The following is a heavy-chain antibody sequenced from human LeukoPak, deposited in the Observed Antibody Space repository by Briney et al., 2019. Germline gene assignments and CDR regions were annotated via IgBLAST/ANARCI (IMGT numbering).Heavy chain of an antibody. Sequence: PGGSLRLSRTASGFTFSSYSMAWVRQARGKGLEWVSCISGSGGFTDYADSVKGRFTISRDNSKNTLYLQMNSLRAEDTAVYYCAKERVSGSLLLPFDAFDIWGQGTMVTVSS. J-gene: IGHJ3*02. V-gene: IGHV3-23*01. CDR3: AKERVSGSLLLPFDAFDI. CDR2: ISGSGGFT. D-gene: IGHD2-15*01. CDR1: GFTFSSYS.